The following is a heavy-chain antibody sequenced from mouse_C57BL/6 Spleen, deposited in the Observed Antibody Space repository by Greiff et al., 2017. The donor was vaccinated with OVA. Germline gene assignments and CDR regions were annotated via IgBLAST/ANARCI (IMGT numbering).Heavy chain of an antibody. D-gene: IGHD1-1*01. Sequence: QVQLQQPGAELVRPGSSVKLSCKASGYTFTSYWMHWVKQRPIQGLEWIGNIDPSDSETHYNQKFKDKATLTVDKSSSTAYMQLSSLTSEDSAVYYGARFPHYYGSRGYFDVWGTGTTVTVSS. V-gene: IGHV1-52*01. CDR3: ARFPHYYGSRGYFDV. CDR1: GYTFTSYW. CDR2: IDPSDSET. J-gene: IGHJ1*03.